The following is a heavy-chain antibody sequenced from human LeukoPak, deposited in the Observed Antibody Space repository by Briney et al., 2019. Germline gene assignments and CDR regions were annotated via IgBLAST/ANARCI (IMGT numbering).Heavy chain of an antibody. CDR2: MNPNSGNT. CDR3: ARGHVLRYFDWLVVPWFDP. J-gene: IGHJ5*02. V-gene: IGHV1-8*01. Sequence: ASVKVSCKASGYTFTSYDINWVRQATGQGLEWMGWMNPNSGNTGYAQKFQGRVTMTRNTSISTAYMELSSLRSEDTAVYYCARGHVLRYFDWLVVPWFDPWGQGTLVTVSS. D-gene: IGHD3-9*01. CDR1: GYTFTSYD.